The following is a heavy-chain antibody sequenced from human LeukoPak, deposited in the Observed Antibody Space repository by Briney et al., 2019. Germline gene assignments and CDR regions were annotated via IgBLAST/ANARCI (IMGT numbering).Heavy chain of an antibody. V-gene: IGHV4-4*09. CDR1: GGSISSYY. CDR2: IYTSGST. Sequence: SETLSLTCTVSGGSISSYYWSWIRQPPGKGLEWIGHIYTSGSTNYNPSLKSRVTISVDTSKNQFSLKLSSVTAADTAVYYCARAGRNYYYYMDVWGKGTTVTVSS. J-gene: IGHJ6*03. D-gene: IGHD1-14*01. CDR3: ARAGRNYYYYMDV.